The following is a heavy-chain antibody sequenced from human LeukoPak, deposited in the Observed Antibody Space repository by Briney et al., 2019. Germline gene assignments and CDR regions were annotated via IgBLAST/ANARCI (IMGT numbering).Heavy chain of an antibody. D-gene: IGHD2-15*01. V-gene: IGHV3-15*01. CDR2: IKSKTDGGTT. J-gene: IGHJ5*02. CDR1: GFTFSNAW. CDR3: TTDLIYCSGGSCLNWFDP. Sequence: GGSLRLSCAASGFTFSNAWMSWVRQAPGKGLEWVGRIKSKTDGGTTDYAAPVKGRFTISRDDSKNTLYLQMNSLKTEDTAVYYCTTDLIYCSGGSCLNWFDPWGQGTLVTVSS.